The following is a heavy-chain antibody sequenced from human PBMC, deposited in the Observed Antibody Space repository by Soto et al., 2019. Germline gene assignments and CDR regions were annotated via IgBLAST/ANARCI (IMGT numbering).Heavy chain of an antibody. CDR1: GGSISSSNW. V-gene: IGHV4-4*02. CDR3: ARLIAARYYFDY. CDR2: IYHSGST. J-gene: IGHJ4*02. Sequence: SETLSLTCAVSGGSISSSNWWSWVRQPPGKGLEWIGEIYHSGSTNYNPSLKGRITISVDKSKNQFSLKLSSVTAADTAVYYCARLIAARYYFDYWGQGTLVTVSS. D-gene: IGHD6-13*01.